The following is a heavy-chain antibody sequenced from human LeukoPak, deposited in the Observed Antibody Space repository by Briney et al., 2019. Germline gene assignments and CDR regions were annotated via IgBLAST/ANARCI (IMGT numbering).Heavy chain of an antibody. Sequence: ASVKVSCKASGYTFTGYYMHWVRQAPGQGLEWMGWINPNSGGTNYAQKFQGRVTMTRDTSISTAYMELSRLRSDDTAVYYCARDHDYIWGSPDDWGQGTLVTVSS. CDR1: GYTFTGYY. CDR3: ARDHDYIWGSPDD. D-gene: IGHD3-16*01. V-gene: IGHV1-2*02. CDR2: INPNSGGT. J-gene: IGHJ4*02.